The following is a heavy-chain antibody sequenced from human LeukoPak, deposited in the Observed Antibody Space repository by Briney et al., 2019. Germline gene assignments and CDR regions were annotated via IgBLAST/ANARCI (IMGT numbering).Heavy chain of an antibody. CDR3: AKDDSGSYSYYFDY. D-gene: IGHD1-26*01. J-gene: IGHJ4*02. CDR1: GFTFSSYW. CDR2: ISGSGGRT. Sequence: PGGSLRLSCAASGFTFSSYWMSWVRQAPGKGLEWVSAISGSGGRTYYADSVKGRFTISRDNSKNTLYLQMNSLRAEDTAVYYCAKDDSGSYSYYFDYWGQGTLVTVSS. V-gene: IGHV3-23*01.